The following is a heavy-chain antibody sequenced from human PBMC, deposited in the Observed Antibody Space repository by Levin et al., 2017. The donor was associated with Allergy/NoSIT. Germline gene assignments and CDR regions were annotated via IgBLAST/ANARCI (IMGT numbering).Heavy chain of an antibody. CDR2: IYLSGST. Sequence: SETLSLTCAVSGGSFSSGGYSWSWIRQPPGKGLEWIGNIYLSGSTYYNPSLKSRVTISVDRSKNQFSLNLSPVTDADTAVYYCARVAGYSYGYYFDYWGQGTLVTVSS. D-gene: IGHD5-18*01. V-gene: IGHV4-30-2*01. J-gene: IGHJ4*02. CDR3: ARVAGYSYGYYFDY. CDR1: GGSFSSGGYS.